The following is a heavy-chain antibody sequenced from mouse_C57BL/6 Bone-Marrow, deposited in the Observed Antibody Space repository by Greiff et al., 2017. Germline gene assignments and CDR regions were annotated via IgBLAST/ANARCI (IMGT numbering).Heavy chain of an antibody. Sequence: VQLKESGAELVRPGASVKLSCTASGFNIKDDYMHWVKQRPEQGLEWIGWIDPENGDTEYASKFQGKATITADTSSNTAYLQLSSLTSEDTAVYYCTTYYYGNYRFAYWGQGTLVTVSA. V-gene: IGHV14-4*01. J-gene: IGHJ3*01. CDR2: IDPENGDT. CDR3: TTYYYGNYRFAY. CDR1: GFNIKDDY. D-gene: IGHD2-1*01.